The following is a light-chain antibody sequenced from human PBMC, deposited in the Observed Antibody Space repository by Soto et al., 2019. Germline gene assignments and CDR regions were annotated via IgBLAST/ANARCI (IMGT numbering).Light chain of an antibody. V-gene: IGKV1-5*03. CDR1: QSISNW. CDR3: RQYNSYSLT. J-gene: IGKJ3*01. Sequence: DIPMTQSPSTLSASVGDRVTITCRASQSISNWLVWYQQKPGKAPKVLIYKASSLESGVPSRFSGSGSGTEFTLTISSLQPDDFATYYCRQYNSYSLTFGPGTKVDMK. CDR2: KAS.